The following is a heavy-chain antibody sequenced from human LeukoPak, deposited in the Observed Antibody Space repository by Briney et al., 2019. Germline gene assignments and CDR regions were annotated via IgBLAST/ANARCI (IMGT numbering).Heavy chain of an antibody. J-gene: IGHJ4*02. V-gene: IGHV1-3*01. D-gene: IGHD6-25*01. CDR2: INAGNGNT. CDR3: ARVLSGCYFDY. Sequence: PVASVKVSCKASGYTFTSYAMHWVRQAPGQRLEWMGWINAGNGNTKYSQKFQGRVTITRDTSASTAYMELSSLRSEDTAVYYCARVLSGCYFDYWGQGTLVTVSS. CDR1: GYTFTSYA.